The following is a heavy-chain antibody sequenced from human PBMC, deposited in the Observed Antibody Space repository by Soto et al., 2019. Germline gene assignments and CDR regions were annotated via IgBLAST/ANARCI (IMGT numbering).Heavy chain of an antibody. Sequence: PVGSLRLSCAASGFTFSSYWMSWVRQAPGKGLEWVANIKQDGSEKYYVDSVKGRSTISRDNAKNSLYLQMNSLRAEDTAVYYCARDKGSINMVRGVRECWGMDVWGQGTTVTVS. D-gene: IGHD3-10*01. J-gene: IGHJ6*02. V-gene: IGHV3-7*01. CDR1: GFTFSSYW. CDR3: ARDKGSINMVRGVRECWGMDV. CDR2: IKQDGSEK.